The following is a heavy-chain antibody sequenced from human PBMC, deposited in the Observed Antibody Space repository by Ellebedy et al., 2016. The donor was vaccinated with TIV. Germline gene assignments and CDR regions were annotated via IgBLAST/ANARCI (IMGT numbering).Heavy chain of an antibody. CDR2: ISSHGGST. Sequence: GESLKISCAASGFTFSTYAMHWVRQAPGKGLEYVSAISSHGGSTFYSNSVQGRFSISRDNSKNKLYLQMDSLRGEDMAVYYCARRSRPDSSGWYFPDYWGQGTLVTVSS. J-gene: IGHJ4*02. D-gene: IGHD6-19*01. CDR1: GFTFSTYA. CDR3: ARRSRPDSSGWYFPDY. V-gene: IGHV3-64*01.